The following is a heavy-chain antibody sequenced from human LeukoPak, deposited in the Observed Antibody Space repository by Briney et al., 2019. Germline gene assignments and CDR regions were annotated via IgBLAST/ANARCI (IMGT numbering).Heavy chain of an antibody. V-gene: IGHV7-4-1*02. J-gene: IGHJ5*02. CDR3: ARVYDSSGIVNWFDP. D-gene: IGHD3-22*01. CDR2: INTNTGNP. CDR1: GYTFTSYA. Sequence: ASVKVSCKASGYTFTSYAMNWVRQAPGQGLEWMGWINTNTGNPTYAQGFTGRFVFSLDTSVSTAYLQISSLKAEDTAVYYCARVYDSSGIVNWFDPWGQGTLVTVSS.